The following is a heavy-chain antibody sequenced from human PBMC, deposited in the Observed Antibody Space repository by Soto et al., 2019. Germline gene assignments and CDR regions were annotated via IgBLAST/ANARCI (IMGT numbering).Heavy chain of an antibody. CDR3: AKEFMDYGCFAS. CDR1: GGTFSSYA. Sequence: QVQLVQSGAEVKKPGSSVKVSCKASGGTFSSYAISWVRQAPGQGLEWMGGIIPIFGTANYAQKFQGRVTIPADESRSRAEMELTSPRCDDTAVYYCAKEFMDYGCFASWGEAGLVTVSS. D-gene: IGHD3-10*01. V-gene: IGHV1-69*01. J-gene: IGHJ5*01. CDR2: IIPIFGTA.